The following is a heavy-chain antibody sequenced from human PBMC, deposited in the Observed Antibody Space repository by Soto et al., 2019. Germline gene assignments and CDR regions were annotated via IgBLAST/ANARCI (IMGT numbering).Heavy chain of an antibody. D-gene: IGHD3-10*01. V-gene: IGHV4-59*01. CDR2: IYYSGST. CDR1: GGSISSYY. J-gene: IGHJ4*02. Sequence: SETLSLTCTVSGGSISSYYWSWIRQPPGKGLEWIGYIYYSGSTNYKPSLKSRVTISVDTSKNQFSLKLSSVTAADTAVYYCARMPYYYGSGSYTYFDYWGQGTLVTVSS. CDR3: ARMPYYYGSGSYTYFDY.